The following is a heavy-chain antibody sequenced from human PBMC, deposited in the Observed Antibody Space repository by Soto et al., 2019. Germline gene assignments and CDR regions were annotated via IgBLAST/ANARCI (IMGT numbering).Heavy chain of an antibody. CDR3: AREDCSSTSCYVFWFDP. J-gene: IGHJ5*02. V-gene: IGHV1-69*04. CDR1: GGTFSSYT. D-gene: IGHD2-2*01. Sequence: ASVKVSCKASGGTFSSYTISWVRQAPGQGLEWMGRIIPILGIANYAQKFQGRVTITADKSTSTAYMELSSLRSEDTAVYYCAREDCSSTSCYVFWFDPWGQGTLVTVSS. CDR2: IIPILGIA.